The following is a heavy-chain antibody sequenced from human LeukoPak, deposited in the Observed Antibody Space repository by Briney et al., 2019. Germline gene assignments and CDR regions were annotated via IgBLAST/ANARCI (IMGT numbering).Heavy chain of an antibody. CDR1: XFTXXXYA. Sequence: RLSXXXXXFTXXXYAMSWVRQAPGKGLEWVSAISGSGGSTYYADSVKGRFTISRDNSKNTLYLQMNSLRAEDTAVYYCAKIYGDYDVAFDYWGQGTLVTVSS. V-gene: IGHV3-23*01. D-gene: IGHD4-17*01. CDR3: AKIYGDYDVAFDY. J-gene: IGHJ4*02. CDR2: ISGSGGST.